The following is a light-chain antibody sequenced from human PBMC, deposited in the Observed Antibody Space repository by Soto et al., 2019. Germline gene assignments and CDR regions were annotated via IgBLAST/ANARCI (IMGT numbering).Light chain of an antibody. CDR3: QQLNSYPLT. Sequence: DIQLTQSPSFLSASVGDRVTITCRASQGISSYLAWYQQKPGKAPKLLISAASTLKSGVPSRFSGGGSGTQFTLTISSLQPGDFATYYCQQLNSYPLTFGGGTKVEI. V-gene: IGKV1-9*01. CDR1: QGISSY. CDR2: AAS. J-gene: IGKJ4*01.